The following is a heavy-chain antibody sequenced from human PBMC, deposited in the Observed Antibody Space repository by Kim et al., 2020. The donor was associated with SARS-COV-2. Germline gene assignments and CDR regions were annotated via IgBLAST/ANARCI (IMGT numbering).Heavy chain of an antibody. D-gene: IGHD3-9*01. CDR2: IYYSGST. J-gene: IGHJ6*02. CDR1: GGSISSYY. CDR3: ARDSPGDYDILMGGYYYGMDV. V-gene: IGHV4-59*13. Sequence: SETLSLTCTVSGGSISSYYWSWIRQPPGKGLEWIGYIYYSGSTNYNPSLKSRVTISVDTSKNQFSLKLSSVTAADTAVYYCARDSPGDYDILMGGYYYGMDVWGQGTTVTVSS.